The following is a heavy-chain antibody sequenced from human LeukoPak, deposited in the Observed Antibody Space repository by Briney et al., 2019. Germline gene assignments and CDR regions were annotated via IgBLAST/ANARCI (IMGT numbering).Heavy chain of an antibody. J-gene: IGHJ4*02. CDR2: ISWNSGSI. CDR1: GFTFDDYA. V-gene: IGHV3-9*01. Sequence: GGSLRLSCAASGFTFDDYAVHWVRQAPGKGLEWVSGISWNSGSIGYADSVKGRFTISRDNARNSLYLQMNSLRAEDTALYYCAKDSYDSSGYHLGFDYWGQGTLVTVSS. CDR3: AKDSYDSSGYHLGFDY. D-gene: IGHD3-22*01.